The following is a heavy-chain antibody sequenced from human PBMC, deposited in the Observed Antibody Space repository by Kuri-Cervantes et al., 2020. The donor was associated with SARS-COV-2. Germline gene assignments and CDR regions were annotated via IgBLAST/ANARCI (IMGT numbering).Heavy chain of an antibody. J-gene: IGHJ5*02. V-gene: IGHV1-3*01. CDR1: GYTFSRYP. CDR2: INAGNGKT. CDR3: ASGHWNDGRLTWFDP. D-gene: IGHD1-1*01. Sequence: ASVKVSCKASGYTFSRYPIHWVRQAPGQRLESMGWINAGNGKTQYSQKFQGRVTITRDTSASTAYMELTSLRSEDTAVYYCASGHWNDGRLTWFDPWGQGTLVTVSS.